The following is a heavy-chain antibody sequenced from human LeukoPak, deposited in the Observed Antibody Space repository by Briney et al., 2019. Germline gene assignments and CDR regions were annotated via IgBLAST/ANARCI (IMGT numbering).Heavy chain of an antibody. Sequence: GGSLRLSCAASGFTFSDFWMHWVRQAPGKGLVWVSRINSGGTVTNYADSVKGRFTISRDNSKNTLYLQMNSLRVEDTAVYYCAKNPDFYYSGSGSFLDVWGQGTTVTVSS. CDR3: AKNPDFYYSGSGSFLDV. J-gene: IGHJ6*02. V-gene: IGHV3-74*01. D-gene: IGHD3-10*01. CDR1: GFTFSDFW. CDR2: INSGGTVT.